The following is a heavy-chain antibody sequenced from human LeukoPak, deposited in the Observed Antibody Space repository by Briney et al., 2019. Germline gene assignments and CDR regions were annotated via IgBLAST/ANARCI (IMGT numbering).Heavy chain of an antibody. Sequence: GGSLRLSCAASGFTFSNYVMSWVRQAPGKGLEWVSGISGSGDSTYYADSVKGRFTISRDNSKNTLYAQVNSLGTEDTAAYYCAKGSYYDSSGSFYFDYWGQGTLVTVSS. V-gene: IGHV3-23*01. CDR2: ISGSGDST. CDR3: AKGSYYDSSGSFYFDY. CDR1: GFTFSNYV. J-gene: IGHJ4*02. D-gene: IGHD3-22*01.